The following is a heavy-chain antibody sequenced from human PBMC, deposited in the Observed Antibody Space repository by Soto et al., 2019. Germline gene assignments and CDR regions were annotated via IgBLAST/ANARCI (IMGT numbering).Heavy chain of an antibody. V-gene: IGHV4-34*01. CDR2: INHSGST. D-gene: IGHD3-3*01. CDR1: GGSFSGYY. J-gene: IGHJ5*02. Sequence: SETLSLTCAVYGGSFSGYYWSWIRQPPGKGLEWIGEINHSGSTNYNPSLKSRVTISVDTSKNQFSLKLSSVTAADTAVYYCARIGPRITIFGVVIIPNWFDPWGQGTLVTVSS. CDR3: ARIGPRITIFGVVIIPNWFDP.